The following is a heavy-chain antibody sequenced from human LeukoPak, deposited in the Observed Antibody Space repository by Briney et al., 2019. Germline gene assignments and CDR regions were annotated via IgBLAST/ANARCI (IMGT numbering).Heavy chain of an antibody. CDR1: GGSISSSTYY. V-gene: IGHV4-39*07. Sequence: SETLSLTCTVSGGSISSSTYYWGWIRQPPGKGLEWIGSVYYSGNIYYNPSLKTRVTISVDKSKNQFSLKLSSVTAADTAVYYCARASHDYGDYSHFDYWGQGTLVTVSS. J-gene: IGHJ4*02. D-gene: IGHD4-17*01. CDR2: VYYSGNI. CDR3: ARASHDYGDYSHFDY.